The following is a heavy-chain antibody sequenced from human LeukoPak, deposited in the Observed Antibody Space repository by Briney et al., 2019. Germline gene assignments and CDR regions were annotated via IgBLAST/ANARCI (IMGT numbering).Heavy chain of an antibody. D-gene: IGHD6-19*01. CDR3: ARLGYSSGWRPRPYWYFDL. CDR1: GGAISSYY. V-gene: IGHV4-59*08. Sequence: SETLSLTCTVSGGAISSYYWSWIRQPPGKELEWIGYVYYSGSTKYNPSLKSRVTISADTTKNQFSLKLSSVTAADTAVYYCARLGYSSGWRPRPYWYFDLWGRGTLVTVSS. J-gene: IGHJ2*01. CDR2: VYYSGST.